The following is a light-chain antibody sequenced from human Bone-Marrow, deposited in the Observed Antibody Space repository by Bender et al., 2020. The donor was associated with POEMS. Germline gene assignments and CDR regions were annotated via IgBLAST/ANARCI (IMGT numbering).Light chain of an antibody. CDR3: SSYVVSNSLV. CDR1: SSNTGSGYD. Sequence: QSVLTQPPSVSGAPGQRVTISCTGSSSNTGSGYDINWYQHLPGTAPKLLIYGYNNRPSGVPDRFSGSKSGTSASLAITGLQAEDEADYFCSSYVVSNSLVFGGGTKLTVL. J-gene: IGLJ2*01. CDR2: GYN. V-gene: IGLV1-40*01.